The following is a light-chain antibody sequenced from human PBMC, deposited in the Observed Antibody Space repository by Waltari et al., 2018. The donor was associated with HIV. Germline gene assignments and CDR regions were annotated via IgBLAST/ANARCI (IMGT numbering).Light chain of an antibody. CDR2: VGTGGIGG. CDR3: GADHGRESNFVEV. Sequence: QPVLTQPPSASASLGASVTLTCTLSSGYSNYKVDWYQQRPGKGPRFRLRVGTGGIGGSKGEGHPARFSVLGAGLRRYLTIKSIQEGEAGDYHCGADHGRESNFVEVFGGGTKLTVL. J-gene: IGLJ2*01. CDR1: SGYSNYK. V-gene: IGLV9-49*01.